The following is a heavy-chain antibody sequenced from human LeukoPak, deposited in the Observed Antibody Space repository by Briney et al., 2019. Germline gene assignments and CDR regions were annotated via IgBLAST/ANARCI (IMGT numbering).Heavy chain of an antibody. Sequence: GGSLRLSCAASGFTFDDYAMHWVRQAPGKGLEWVSGISWNSGTIHYADSVKGRFTISRDNARNSLYLQMNSLRADDTAVYYCARDPSPDYYGSGSYYWVYWGQGVLVTVSS. CDR2: ISWNSGTI. J-gene: IGHJ4*02. V-gene: IGHV3-9*01. CDR1: GFTFDDYA. D-gene: IGHD3-10*01. CDR3: ARDPSPDYYGSGSYYWVY.